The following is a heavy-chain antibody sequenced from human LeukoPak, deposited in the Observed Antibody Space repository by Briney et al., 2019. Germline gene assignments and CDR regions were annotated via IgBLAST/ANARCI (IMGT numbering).Heavy chain of an antibody. CDR2: INKDGSEK. J-gene: IGHJ4*02. Sequence: GGSLRLSCAASGFTFSSYWMGWVRQAPGKGLEWVANINKDGSEKYYVDSVKGRFTISRDNAKNSLYLQMNSLRAEDTAVYYCARRYCSDGSCYSVDYWGQGTLVTVSS. CDR1: GFTFSSYW. V-gene: IGHV3-7*01. CDR3: ARRYCSDGSCYSVDY. D-gene: IGHD2-15*01.